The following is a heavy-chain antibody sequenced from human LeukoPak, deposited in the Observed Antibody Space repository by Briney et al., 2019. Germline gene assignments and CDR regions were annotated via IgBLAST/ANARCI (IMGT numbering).Heavy chain of an antibody. D-gene: IGHD6-13*01. V-gene: IGHV4-34*01. CDR3: ARGARYVAAAIQGFDP. CDR1: GGSFSGYY. Sequence: KPSETLSLTCAVYGGSFSGYYWSWIRQPPGKWLEWIGEINHSGSTNYNPSLKSRVTISVDTSKNQFSLKLSSVTAADTAVYYCARGARYVAAAIQGFDPWGQGTLVTVSS. J-gene: IGHJ5*02. CDR2: INHSGST.